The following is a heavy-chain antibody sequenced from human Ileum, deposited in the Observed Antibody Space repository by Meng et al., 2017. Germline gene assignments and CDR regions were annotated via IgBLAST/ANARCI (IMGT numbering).Heavy chain of an antibody. CDR2: IYYDGSS. J-gene: IGHJ4*02. D-gene: IGHD5-18*01. Sequence: QAQFQEPGPGLVKPSPTLSLTCSSSTGSLMIVNNYWNWIRQAPGQALEHIGYIYYDGSSYATPYLKGRVTISIDTSTNQFSLRLDSVTAADTAVYYCAREFYVDTAMVIDSWGPGALVTVSS. CDR3: AREFYVDTAMVIDS. V-gene: IGHV4-30-4*01. CDR1: TGSLMIVNNY.